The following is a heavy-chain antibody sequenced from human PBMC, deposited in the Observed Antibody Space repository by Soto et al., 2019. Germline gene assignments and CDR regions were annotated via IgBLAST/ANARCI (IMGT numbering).Heavy chain of an antibody. D-gene: IGHD5-18*01. Sequence: QVQLVQSGAEVKKPGSSVKVSCKASRGTFSSYAISWVRQAPGQGLEWMGGIIPIFGTANYAQKFQGRVTITADDSTSTAYMELSSSGSEDTAVYYCARDVTAMVPGGMDVWGQGTTVAFSS. CDR3: ARDVTAMVPGGMDV. J-gene: IGHJ6*02. CDR1: RGTFSSYA. V-gene: IGHV1-69*12. CDR2: IIPIFGTA.